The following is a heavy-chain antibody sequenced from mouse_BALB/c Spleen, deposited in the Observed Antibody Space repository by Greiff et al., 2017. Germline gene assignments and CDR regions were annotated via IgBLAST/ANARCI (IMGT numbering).Heavy chain of an antibody. CDR2: ISSGGST. Sequence: EVQLVESGGGLVKPGGSLKLSCAASGFTFSSYAMSWVRQTPEKRLEWVASISSGGSTYYPDSVKGRFTISRDNARNILYLQMSSLRSEDTAMYYCARKPYSSYGLAYWGQGTLVTVSA. D-gene: IGHD1-1*01. J-gene: IGHJ3*01. CDR1: GFTFSSYA. CDR3: ARKPYSSYGLAY. V-gene: IGHV5-6-5*01.